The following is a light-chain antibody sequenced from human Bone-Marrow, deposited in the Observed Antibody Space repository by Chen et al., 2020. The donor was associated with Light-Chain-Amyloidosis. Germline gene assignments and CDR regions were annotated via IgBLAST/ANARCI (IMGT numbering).Light chain of an antibody. J-gene: IGLJ3*02. CDR3: QVWDRSSDRPV. CDR1: NIGSTS. Sequence: SYVLPHPSSTSLAPGQRATTACGGNNIGSTSVHWYQQTPGQAPLLVVYEDSDRPSGIPERLSGSNSGNTATLTISRVEAGDEADYYCQVWDRSSDRPVFGGGTKLTVL. V-gene: IGLV3-21*02. CDR2: EDS.